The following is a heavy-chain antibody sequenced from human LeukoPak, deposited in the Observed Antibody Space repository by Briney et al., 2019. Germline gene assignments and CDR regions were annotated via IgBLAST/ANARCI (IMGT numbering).Heavy chain of an antibody. V-gene: IGHV4-38-2*01. J-gene: IGHJ5*02. CDR2: MYHSGIT. Sequence: SETLSLTCAVSGYSINSAYYWGWIRQPPGKGLEWIAIMYHSGITYYNSFLKSRATISVDTSKNQFSLKLNSVTAADTSVYYCARLTPGKNWFDPWGHGTLVTVSS. D-gene: IGHD3-10*01. CDR3: ARLTPGKNWFDP. CDR1: GYSINSAYY.